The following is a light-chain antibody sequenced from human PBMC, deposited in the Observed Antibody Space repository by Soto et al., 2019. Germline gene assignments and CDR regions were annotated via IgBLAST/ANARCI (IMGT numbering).Light chain of an antibody. Sequence: DIPLTQSPSFLSASVGDRVTITCRASQGISSYLAWYQQKPGKAPKLLIYAASTLQSGVPSRFSGSGSGTDFTLTISRLEPEDFAVYYCQQYGSSPKLTFGGGTKVEIK. V-gene: IGKV1-9*01. CDR3: QQYGSSPKLT. CDR2: AAS. CDR1: QGISSY. J-gene: IGKJ4*01.